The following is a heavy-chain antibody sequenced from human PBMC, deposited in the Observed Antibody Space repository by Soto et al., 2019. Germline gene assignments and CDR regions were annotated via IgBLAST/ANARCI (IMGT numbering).Heavy chain of an antibody. CDR1: GFTFGNYW. J-gene: IGHJ4*01. CDR2: IKPDGSDK. Sequence: PGGSLRLSCTGSGFTFGNYWMSWVRQAPGKGLEWVANIKPDGSDKYYEESVKGRFTISRDNAKNSLHLQMNSLSAEDTAVYFCASDWLAGEPHRRSNYWGQRT. V-gene: IGHV3-7*04. CDR3: ASDWLAGEPHRRSNY. D-gene: IGHD7-27*01.